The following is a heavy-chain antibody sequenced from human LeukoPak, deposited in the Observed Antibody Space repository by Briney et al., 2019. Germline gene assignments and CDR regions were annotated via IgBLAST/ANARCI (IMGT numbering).Heavy chain of an antibody. D-gene: IGHD2-15*01. CDR1: GGSINNYY. CDR3: ARAQLYCRGSSCYPSWFDP. V-gene: IGHV4-59*01. J-gene: IGHJ5*02. CDR2: IHYSGGT. Sequence: SETLSLTCTVSGGSINNYYWSWIRQPPGEGLEWIAYIHYSGGTNYNPSLESRLTISVATSKNQFSLKVTSVTAADTAVYYCARAQLYCRGSSCYPSWFDPWGQGTLVTVSP.